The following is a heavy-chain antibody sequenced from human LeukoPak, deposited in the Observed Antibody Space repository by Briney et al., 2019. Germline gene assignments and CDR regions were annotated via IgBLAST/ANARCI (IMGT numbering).Heavy chain of an antibody. V-gene: IGHV3-43*02. D-gene: IGHD3-9*01. CDR2: ISGDGGST. J-gene: IGHJ5*02. CDR3: AKDKLRYFDWSDLLDP. CDR1: GFTFDDYA. Sequence: GGSLRLSCAASGFTFDDYAMHWDRQAPGKGLEWVSLISGDGGSTYYADSVRGRFTISRDNSKNSLYLQMNSLRTEDTALYYCAKDKLRYFDWSDLLDPWGQGTLVTVSS.